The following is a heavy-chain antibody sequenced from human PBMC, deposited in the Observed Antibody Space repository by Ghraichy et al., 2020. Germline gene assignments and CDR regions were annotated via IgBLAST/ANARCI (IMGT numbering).Heavy chain of an antibody. Sequence: SETLSLTCTVSGGYITSNAHYWGWIRQPPGKGLEWIGSIFYSGNTYYNPYLKSRIAMSVDMSNNQFSLKLTSVTVPDTAVYYCSRQRGRTYSYGTGFFDYWGQGLLVTVSP. J-gene: IGHJ4*02. D-gene: IGHD2-8*02. CDR2: IFYSGNT. CDR3: SRQRGRTYSYGTGFFDY. CDR1: GGYITSNAHY. V-gene: IGHV4-39*01.